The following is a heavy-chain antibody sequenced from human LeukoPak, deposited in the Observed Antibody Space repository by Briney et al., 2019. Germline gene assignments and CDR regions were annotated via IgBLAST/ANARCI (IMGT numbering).Heavy chain of an antibody. CDR1: GFIFSGFG. V-gene: IGHV3-33*01. CDR3: ARDGDDYVWGSYRNSNWFDP. Sequence: GRSLRLSCAASGFIFSGFGMHWVRQAPGKGLEWVAVIWYDGSNKYYADSVKGRFTISRDISKNTLYLQMNSLRAEDTAVYYCARDGDDYVWGSYRNSNWFDPWGQGTLVTVSS. D-gene: IGHD3-16*02. J-gene: IGHJ5*02. CDR2: IWYDGSNK.